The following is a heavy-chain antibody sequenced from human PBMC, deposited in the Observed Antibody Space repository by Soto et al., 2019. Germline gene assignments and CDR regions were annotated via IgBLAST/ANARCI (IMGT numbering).Heavy chain of an antibody. Sequence: QVQMVESGGGVVQPGRSLRLSCAASGFSFSTYGMHWVRQAPGKGPERMAVISNDGSNKYYADSVKGRFTISRDNCNDTLFLQMNSLRGHDRAVYYCAKVVRADSTSSNFYYYHGMDVWGQGTTVTVSS. CDR1: GFSFSTYG. J-gene: IGHJ6*02. CDR2: ISNDGSNK. V-gene: IGHV3-30*18. D-gene: IGHD6-6*01. CDR3: AKVVRADSTSSNFYYYHGMDV.